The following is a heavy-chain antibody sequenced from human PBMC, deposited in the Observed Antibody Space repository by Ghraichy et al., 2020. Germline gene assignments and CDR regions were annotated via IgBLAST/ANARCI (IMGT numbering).Heavy chain of an antibody. CDR3: ARDGYYYDSSGYSNWFDP. Sequence: SETLSLTCTVSGGSVSSGSYYWSWIRQPPRKGLEWIGYIYYSGSTNYNPSLKSRVTISVDTSKNQFSLKLSSVTAADTAVYYCARDGYYYDSSGYSNWFDPWGQGTLVTVSS. V-gene: IGHV4-61*01. CDR1: GGSVSSGSYY. CDR2: IYYSGST. D-gene: IGHD3-22*01. J-gene: IGHJ5*02.